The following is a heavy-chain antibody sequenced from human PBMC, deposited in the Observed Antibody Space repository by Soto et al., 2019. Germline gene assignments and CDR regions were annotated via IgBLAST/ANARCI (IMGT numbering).Heavy chain of an antibody. CDR2: IYYSGST. D-gene: IGHD3-10*01. V-gene: IGHV4-39*07. Sequence: SETLSLTCTVSGGSISSSSYYWGWIRQPPGKGLEWIGSIYYSGSTNYNPSLKRVTISVDTSKNQFSLKLSSVTAADTAVYYCARRYGGAFDIWGQGTMVTVSS. CDR1: GGSISSSSYY. J-gene: IGHJ3*02. CDR3: ARRYGGAFDI.